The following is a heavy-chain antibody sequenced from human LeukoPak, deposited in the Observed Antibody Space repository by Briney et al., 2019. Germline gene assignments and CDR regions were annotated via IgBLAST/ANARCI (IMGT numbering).Heavy chain of an antibody. CDR1: GASISSYY. Sequence: SETLSLTCTVSGASISSYYWSWIRQSPGKGLEWIGYTYDRGSTNYNPSLKSRVTISVDTSKKQFSLKLSSVTAADTAVYYCASVEKGYCSGGSCYPIWGQGTMVTVSS. D-gene: IGHD2-15*01. CDR3: ASVEKGYCSGGSCYPI. CDR2: TYDRGST. J-gene: IGHJ3*02. V-gene: IGHV4-59*01.